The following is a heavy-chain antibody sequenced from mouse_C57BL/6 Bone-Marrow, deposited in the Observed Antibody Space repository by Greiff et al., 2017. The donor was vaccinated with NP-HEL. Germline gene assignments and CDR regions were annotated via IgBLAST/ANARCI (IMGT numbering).Heavy chain of an antibody. J-gene: IGHJ1*03. CDR3: ASRNCDV. Sequence: QVQLQQPGAELVKPGASVKLSCKASGYTFTSYWMHWVKQRPGQGLEWIGMIHPISGSTNYNEKFTSKATLTVDTSSSTAYMQLTSLTYEDSAVYYCASRNCDVGGTGTTVTVTS. CDR2: IHPISGST. CDR1: GYTFTSYW. V-gene: IGHV1-64*01.